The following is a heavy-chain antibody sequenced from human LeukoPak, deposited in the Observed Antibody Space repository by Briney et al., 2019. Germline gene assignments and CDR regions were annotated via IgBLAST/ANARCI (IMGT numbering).Heavy chain of an antibody. J-gene: IGHJ3*02. Sequence: RPSETLSLTCTVSGGSISSGGYYWSWIRQHPGKGLEWIGYIYYSGSTYYNPSLKSRVTISVDTSKNQFSLKLSSVTAADTAVYYCATLRVVTGAFDIWGQGTMVTVSS. CDR2: IYYSGST. CDR1: GGSISSGGYY. D-gene: IGHD3-3*01. CDR3: ATLRVVTGAFDI. V-gene: IGHV4-31*03.